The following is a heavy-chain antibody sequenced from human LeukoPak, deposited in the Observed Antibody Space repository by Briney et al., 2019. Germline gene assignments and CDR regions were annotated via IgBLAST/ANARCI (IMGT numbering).Heavy chain of an antibody. CDR2: IYYSVST. D-gene: IGHD3-10*01. Sequence: KTSETLSLTCTVSGVSISSSSYYWGWIRQPPGKGLEWICSIYYSVSTYYNPSLKSRVTISVDTSKNQFSLKLSSVTAADTAVYYCARFPSYFTMVRGVISAIDYWGQGTLVTVSS. CDR1: GVSISSSSYY. J-gene: IGHJ4*02. CDR3: ARFPSYFTMVRGVISAIDY. V-gene: IGHV4-39*07.